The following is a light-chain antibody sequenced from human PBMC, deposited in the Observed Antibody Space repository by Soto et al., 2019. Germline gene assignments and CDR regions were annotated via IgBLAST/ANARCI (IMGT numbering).Light chain of an antibody. J-gene: IGKJ1*01. CDR1: QTISSW. CDR2: AAS. CDR3: QQYNSYLWT. V-gene: IGKV1-5*01. Sequence: DIQMTQSPSTLSASVGDRVTITCRASQTISSWLAWYQQKPGKAPKLLIHAASSLQSGGPSRFSGSGSGTEFTLTISSLQPDDFATYYCQQYNSYLWTFGQGTKVDI.